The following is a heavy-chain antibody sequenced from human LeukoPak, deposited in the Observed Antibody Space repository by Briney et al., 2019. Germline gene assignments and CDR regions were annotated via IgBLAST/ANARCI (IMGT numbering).Heavy chain of an antibody. V-gene: IGHV3-30*18. Sequence: GGSLRLSCAASGFTFSNYAIHWVRQAPGKGLEWVAVISYDGSNKYYADSVKGRFTISRDNSKNTLYLQMNSLRAEDTAVYYCAKLPAADPVGYGMDVWGQGTTVTVSS. J-gene: IGHJ6*02. CDR2: ISYDGSNK. CDR3: AKLPAADPVGYGMDV. D-gene: IGHD2-2*01. CDR1: GFTFSNYA.